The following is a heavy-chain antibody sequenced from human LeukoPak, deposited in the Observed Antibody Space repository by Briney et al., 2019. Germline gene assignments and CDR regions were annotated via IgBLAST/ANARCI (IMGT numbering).Heavy chain of an antibody. Sequence: SETLSLTCAVYGGSFSGYYWSWIRIRQSPGKGLEWMGEVDHSGSTNYNPSLRSRLTISIDTSENQFSLNVSCVTAADTAVYYCARGRKNYYGSGSSDHWGQGTLVTVSS. CDR3: ARGRKNYYGSGSSDH. D-gene: IGHD3-10*01. J-gene: IGHJ4*02. CDR2: VDHSGST. V-gene: IGHV4-34*01. CDR1: GGSFSGYY.